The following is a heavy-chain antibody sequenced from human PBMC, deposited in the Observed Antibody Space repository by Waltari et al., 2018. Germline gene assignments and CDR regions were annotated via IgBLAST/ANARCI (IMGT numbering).Heavy chain of an antibody. CDR2: ISSGGSTI. V-gene: IGHV3-11*04. J-gene: IGHJ3*01. CDR3: ARPLSGTYWLYAFDV. CDR1: GFVFGDYY. Sequence: QVQLVESGVGLVKPGGSLRLSGAAAGFVFGDYYMSWFRQAPGKGLEWISYISSGGSTIYYADSVKGRFTISRDDAKNSLYLQMNSLRAEDTAVYYCARPLSGTYWLYAFDVWGQGTTVTVSS. D-gene: IGHD1-26*01.